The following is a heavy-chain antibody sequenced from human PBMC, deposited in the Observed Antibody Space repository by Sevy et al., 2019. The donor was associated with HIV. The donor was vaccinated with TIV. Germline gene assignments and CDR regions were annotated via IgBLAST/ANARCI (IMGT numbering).Heavy chain of an antibody. CDR1: GFTFSSYG. CDR3: AKGSSYFDN. J-gene: IGHJ4*02. V-gene: IGHV3-30*02. Sequence: GGSLRLSCAASGFTFSSYGMQWVRQAPGKGLEWVSFIRYDGGNKDYAVSVKGRFTISRDNSKNMLYLQMNSLRAEDTAVYYCAKGSSYFDNWGQGTLVTVSS. D-gene: IGHD6-6*01. CDR2: IRYDGGNK.